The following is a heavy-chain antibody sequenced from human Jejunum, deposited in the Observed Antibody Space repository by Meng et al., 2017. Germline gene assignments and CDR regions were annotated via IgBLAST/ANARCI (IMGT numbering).Heavy chain of an antibody. CDR2: ARNQANNYAA. D-gene: IGHD3-16*02. CDR3: ARDDGGTYRY. CDR1: GFSFSDYY. V-gene: IGHV3-72*01. Sequence: EVHLVGVGGGLVQPGWSVRLSCSASGFSFSDYYLEWVRQAPGKGLEWIGRARNQANNYAAEYIASVKGRFTISRDESKNSLYLQMNSLKTEDTALYYCARDDGGTYRYWGQGTLVTVSS. J-gene: IGHJ4*02.